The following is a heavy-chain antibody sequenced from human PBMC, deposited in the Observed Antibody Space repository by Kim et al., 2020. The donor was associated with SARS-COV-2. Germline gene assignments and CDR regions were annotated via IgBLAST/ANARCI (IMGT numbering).Heavy chain of an antibody. Sequence: GGSLRLSCAASGFNFRKYFMNWVRQAPGKGPMFISRITDSGNLQSYADSVKGRFTTSRDNTKNTLDLEMTSLRAEDTAIYYCARDGGFTDHDWYFDLWGRGILVTVS. CDR2: ITDSGNLQ. CDR1: GFNFRKYF. V-gene: IGHV3-74*01. CDR3: ARDGGFTDHDWYFDL. J-gene: IGHJ2*01. D-gene: IGHD3-16*01.